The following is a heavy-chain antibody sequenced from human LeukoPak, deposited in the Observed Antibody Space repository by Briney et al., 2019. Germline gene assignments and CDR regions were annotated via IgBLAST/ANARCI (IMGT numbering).Heavy chain of an antibody. CDR1: GGSFSGYY. Sequence: SETLSLTCAVYGGSFSGYYWCWIRQPPGKGLEWIGEINHSGSTNYNPSLKSRVTISVDTSKNQFSLKLSSVTAADTAVYYCARGLWQPNASWGQGTLVTVSS. D-gene: IGHD2-8*01. CDR3: ARGLWQPNAS. J-gene: IGHJ5*02. V-gene: IGHV4-34*01. CDR2: INHSGST.